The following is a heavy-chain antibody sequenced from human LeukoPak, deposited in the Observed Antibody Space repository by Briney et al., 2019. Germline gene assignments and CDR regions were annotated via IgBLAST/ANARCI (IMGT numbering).Heavy chain of an antibody. V-gene: IGHV3-23*01. J-gene: IGHJ4*02. CDR3: AKSHSVAQRGYYDY. D-gene: IGHD4-23*01. Sequence: PGGSLRLSCAASGFSFTTYAMSWVRQAPGKGLEWLSTVSDSGADTYYADSVKGRFTIPRDNSRNTVYLQMNSLRAEDAAVYYCAKSHSVAQRGYYDYWGQGTLVTVSS. CDR1: GFSFTTYA. CDR2: VSDSGADT.